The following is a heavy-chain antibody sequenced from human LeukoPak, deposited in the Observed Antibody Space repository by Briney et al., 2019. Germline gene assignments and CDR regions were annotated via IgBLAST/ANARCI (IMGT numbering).Heavy chain of an antibody. D-gene: IGHD2-21*02. V-gene: IGHV3-23*01. Sequence: GGSLRLSCAASGFTFSSYAMSWVRQAPGKGLEWVSTISDNGGSTYYADSVKGRFTISRDNSKNTLYLQMNSLRAEDTALYYCAKEELVTARYDAFDIWGQGTMVTVSS. CDR3: AKEELVTARYDAFDI. CDR1: GFTFSSYA. CDR2: ISDNGGST. J-gene: IGHJ3*02.